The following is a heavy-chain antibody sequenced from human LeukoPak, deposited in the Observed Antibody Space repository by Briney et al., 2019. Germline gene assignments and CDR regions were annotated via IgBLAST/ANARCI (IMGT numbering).Heavy chain of an antibody. CDR2: ISSNGGST. V-gene: IGHV3-64D*06. J-gene: IGHJ5*02. D-gene: IGHD3-10*01. CDR1: GFTFSSYA. CDR3: VKSRQNLLWFGELT. Sequence: GGSLRLSCSASGFTFSSYAMHWVRQAPGKGLEYVSAISSNGGSTYYADSVKGRFTISRDNSKNTLYLQMSSLRAEDTAVYCCVKSRQNLLWFGELTWGQGTLVTVSS.